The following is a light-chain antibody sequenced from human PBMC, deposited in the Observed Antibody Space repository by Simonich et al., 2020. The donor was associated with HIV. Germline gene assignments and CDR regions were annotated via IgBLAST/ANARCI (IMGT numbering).Light chain of an antibody. Sequence: DIVMTQSPLSLPVTPGEPASISCRSSQSLLHSNGYNYLDWFLQKPGQSPQLLIYLGSNRASGVPDRISGRGSGTHFTLKISRVEAEDVGVHYCMQALQTPMYTFGQGTKLEIK. CDR3: MQALQTPMYT. CDR2: LGS. CDR1: QSLLHSNGYNY. J-gene: IGKJ2*01. V-gene: IGKV2-28*01.